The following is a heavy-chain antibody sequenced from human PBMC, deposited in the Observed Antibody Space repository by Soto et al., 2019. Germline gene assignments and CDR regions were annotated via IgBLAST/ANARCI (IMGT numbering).Heavy chain of an antibody. J-gene: IGHJ3*02. CDR2: IYHSGST. D-gene: IGHD5-18*01. CDR1: GGSISSGCYS. V-gene: IGHV4-30-2*01. CDR3: ARGDTAMAIDAFDI. Sequence: PSETLSLTCAVSGGSISSGCYSWSWTRQPPGKGLEWIGYIYHSGSTYYNPSLKSRVTISVDRSKNQFSLKLSSVTAADTAVYYCARGDTAMAIDAFDIWGQGTMVTVSS.